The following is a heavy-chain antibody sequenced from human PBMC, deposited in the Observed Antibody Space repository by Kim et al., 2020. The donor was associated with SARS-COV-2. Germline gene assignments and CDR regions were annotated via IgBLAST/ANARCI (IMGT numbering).Heavy chain of an antibody. D-gene: IGHD3-16*01. Sequence: YYTPSLKSRVTRSVDTSKNQFSLKLSSVTAADTAVYYCARGFAVGAPIDYWGQGTLVTVSS. J-gene: IGHJ4*02. V-gene: IGHV4-31*02. CDR3: ARGFAVGAPIDY.